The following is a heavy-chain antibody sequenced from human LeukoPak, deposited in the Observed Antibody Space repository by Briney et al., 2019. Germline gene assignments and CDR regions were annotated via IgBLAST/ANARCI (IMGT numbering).Heavy chain of an antibody. J-gene: IGHJ4*02. CDR1: GFTFDDYA. CDR3: AKGYCSSTSCRFDY. CDR2: ISWNSGSI. V-gene: IGHV3-9*01. D-gene: IGHD2-2*01. Sequence: GGSLRLSCAASGFTFDDYAMHWVRQAPGKVLEWISGISWNSGSIGYADSVKGRFTISRDNAKNSLYLQMNSLRAEDTALYYCAKGYCSSTSCRFDYWGQGTLVTVSS.